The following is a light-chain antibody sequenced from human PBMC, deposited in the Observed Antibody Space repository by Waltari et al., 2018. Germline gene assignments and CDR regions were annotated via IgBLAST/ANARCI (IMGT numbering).Light chain of an antibody. V-gene: IGLV1-40*01. CDR3: QSYDSGLSGHWV. Sequence: QSVLTQPPSASGAPGQRVTISCTGSSSNIGAGYDVHWSQQLPGTAPKLLIYGNNNRPSGVPDRFSGSKSGTSASLAITGLQADDEADYFCQSYDSGLSGHWVFGGGTKLTVL. J-gene: IGLJ3*02. CDR1: SSNIGAGYD. CDR2: GNN.